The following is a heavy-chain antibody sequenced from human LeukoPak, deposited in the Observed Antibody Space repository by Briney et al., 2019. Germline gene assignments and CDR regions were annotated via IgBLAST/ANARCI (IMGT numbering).Heavy chain of an antibody. V-gene: IGHV4-4*07. J-gene: IGHJ4*02. CDR2: IYTSGST. CDR1: GGSFSGSY. D-gene: IGHD2-2*01. CDR3: ARDVVAAVGSFDY. Sequence: PSETLSLTCAVYGGSFSGSYWSWIRQPAGKGLEWIGRIYTSGSTNYSPSLKSRVTMSVDTSKNQFSLKLSSVTAADTAVYYCARDVVAAVGSFDYWGQGTQVTVSS.